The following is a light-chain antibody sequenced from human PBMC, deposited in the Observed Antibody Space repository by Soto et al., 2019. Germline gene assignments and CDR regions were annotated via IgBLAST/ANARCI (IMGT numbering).Light chain of an antibody. J-gene: IGKJ5*01. CDR2: GAS. Sequence: EIVLTQSPGTRSLSPGERATLSCRASQSVSSNYLAWYQQKPGQAPRLLIYGASSRATGIPDRFSGSGSGTAFTLPISRLEPEDFVVYYCHQFGTSPPSTSVPGTRLEIK. CDR1: QSVSSNY. V-gene: IGKV3-20*01. CDR3: HQFGTSPPST.